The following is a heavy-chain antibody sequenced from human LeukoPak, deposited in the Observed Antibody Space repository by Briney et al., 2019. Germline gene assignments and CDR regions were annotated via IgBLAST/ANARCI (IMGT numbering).Heavy chain of an antibody. CDR3: ARHDGRGGNTMGALDS. CDR1: GGSISSGSHH. V-gene: IGHV4-39*01. D-gene: IGHD3-3*01. Sequence: PSETLSLTCTVSGGSISSGSHHWGWFRQSPGKGLEWIGSPYYSRTTYYNPSLNSRVTISVVTSKNQFSLQLNSVTAADTAVYYCARHDGRGGNTMGALDSWGQGSLVTVS. CDR2: PYYSRTT. J-gene: IGHJ4*02.